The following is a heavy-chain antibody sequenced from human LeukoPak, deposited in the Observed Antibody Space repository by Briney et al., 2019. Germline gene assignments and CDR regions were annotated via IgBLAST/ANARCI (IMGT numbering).Heavy chain of an antibody. J-gene: IGHJ4*02. V-gene: IGHV4-39*01. CDR1: GGSISSSSYY. CDR2: IYYSGST. Sequence: SETLSLTCTVSGGSISSSSYYWGWIRQPPGKGLEWIGSIYYSGSTYYNPSLKSRVTISVDTSKNQFSLKLSSVTAADTAVYYCARSVVGDPTAFDYWGQGTLVTVSS. D-gene: IGHD4-17*01. CDR3: ARSVVGDPTAFDY.